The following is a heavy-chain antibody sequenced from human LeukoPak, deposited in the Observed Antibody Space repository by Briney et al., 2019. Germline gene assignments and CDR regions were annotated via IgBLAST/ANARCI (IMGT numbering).Heavy chain of an antibody. J-gene: IGHJ4*02. CDR1: GFTFSSYA. D-gene: IGHD5-18*01. Sequence: GRSLRLSCAASGFTFSSYAMHWVRQAPGKGLEWVAVISYDGSNKYYADSVKGRFTISRDNSKNTLYLQMNSLRAEDTAVCYCAREGGYSYALDYWGQGTLVTVSS. V-gene: IGHV3-30*04. CDR3: AREGGYSYALDY. CDR2: ISYDGSNK.